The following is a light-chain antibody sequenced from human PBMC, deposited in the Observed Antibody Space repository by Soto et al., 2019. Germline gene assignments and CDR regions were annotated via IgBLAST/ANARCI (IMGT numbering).Light chain of an antibody. CDR2: GSS. CDR3: AQYCSSPGYT. Sequence: EIVLTQSPGTLSLSPGERATLSCRASQSVSSSYLTWYQQKPGQAPRVLVYGSSRRATGIPDRFSGSGSGTDFTLTISRLEPEDFAVYYCAQYCSSPGYTFGQGTKLEIK. V-gene: IGKV3-20*01. CDR1: QSVSSSY. J-gene: IGKJ2*01.